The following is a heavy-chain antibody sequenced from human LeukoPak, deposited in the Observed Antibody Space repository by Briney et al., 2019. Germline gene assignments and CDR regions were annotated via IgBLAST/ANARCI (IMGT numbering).Heavy chain of an antibody. Sequence: GGSLRLSCAASGFTFSSHVMGWVRQAPGKGLEWVSTISGSGGGTYYADSVKGRFTISRDNSKNTLCLQMNSLRAEDTAVYYCAKGEWLAHFDYWGQGTLVTVSS. CDR1: GFTFSSHV. CDR3: AKGEWLAHFDY. CDR2: ISGSGGGT. J-gene: IGHJ4*02. D-gene: IGHD6-19*01. V-gene: IGHV3-23*01.